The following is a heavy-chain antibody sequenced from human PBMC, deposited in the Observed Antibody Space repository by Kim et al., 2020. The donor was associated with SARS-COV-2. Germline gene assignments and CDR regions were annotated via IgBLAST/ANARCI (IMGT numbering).Heavy chain of an antibody. CDR3: ARHSPSAILGVVN. D-gene: IGHD3-3*01. V-gene: IGHV4-39*01. CDR2: IYYSGST. CDR1: GGSISSSSYY. Sequence: SETLSLTCTVSGGSISSSSYYWGWIRQPPGKGLEWIGSIYYSGSTYYNPSLKSRVTISVDTSKNQFSLKLSSVTAADTAVYYCARHSPSAILGVVNWGQGTLVTVSS. J-gene: IGHJ4*02.